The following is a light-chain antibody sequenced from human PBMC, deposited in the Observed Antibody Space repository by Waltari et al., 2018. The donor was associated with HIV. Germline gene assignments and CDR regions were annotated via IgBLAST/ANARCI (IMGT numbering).Light chain of an antibody. CDR2: EVS. CDR3: SSYAGSNNNV. Sequence: QSALTQPPSASGSPGQSVTISCTGTSSDVGGYNYVSWYQQHPGKAPKLMIHEVSQRPSGVPDRFFGSKSGNTASLTVSGLQAEDEADYYCSSYAGSNNNVFGTGTKVTVL. CDR1: SSDVGGYNY. J-gene: IGLJ1*01. V-gene: IGLV2-8*01.